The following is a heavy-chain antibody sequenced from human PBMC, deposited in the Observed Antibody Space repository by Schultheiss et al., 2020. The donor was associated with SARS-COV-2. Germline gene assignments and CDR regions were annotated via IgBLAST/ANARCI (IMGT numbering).Heavy chain of an antibody. D-gene: IGHD4-17*01. CDR1: GGSISSSNW. J-gene: IGHJ4*02. V-gene: IGHV4-4*02. CDR2: IYHSGST. Sequence: SETLSLTCAVSGGSISSSNWWSWVRQPPGKGLEWIGEIYHSGSTNYNPSLKSRVTISVDTSKNQFSLKLSSVTAADTAVYYCAREKSTVTMREFDYWGQGTLVTVSS. CDR3: AREKSTVTMREFDY.